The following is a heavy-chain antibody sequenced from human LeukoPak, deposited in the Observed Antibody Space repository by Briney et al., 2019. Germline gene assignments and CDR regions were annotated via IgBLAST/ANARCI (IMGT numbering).Heavy chain of an antibody. V-gene: IGHV4-4*07. CDR2: IYTSGST. D-gene: IGHD3-10*01. CDR3: ARVPDHYYGSGSYYPIGAFDI. Sequence: SETLSLTCTVSGASISSYYWSWIRQPAGKGLEWIGRIYTSGSTNYNPSLKSRVTMSVDTSKNQFSLKLSSVTAADTAVYYCARVPDHYYGSGSYYPIGAFDIWGQGTMVTVSS. J-gene: IGHJ3*02. CDR1: GASISSYY.